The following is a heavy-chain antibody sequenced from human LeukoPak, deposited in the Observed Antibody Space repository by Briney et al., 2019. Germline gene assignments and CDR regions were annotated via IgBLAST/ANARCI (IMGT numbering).Heavy chain of an antibody. V-gene: IGHV1-2*02. CDR2: INPNSGGT. Sequence: ASVKVSCKASGYTFTGYYMHWVRQAPGQGLEWRGWINPNSGGTNYAQKFQGRVTMTRDTSISTAYMELSRLRSDDTAVYYCAIAPGIAVAGIGEFDPWGQGTLVTVSS. J-gene: IGHJ5*02. CDR3: AIAPGIAVAGIGEFDP. CDR1: GYTFTGYY. D-gene: IGHD6-19*01.